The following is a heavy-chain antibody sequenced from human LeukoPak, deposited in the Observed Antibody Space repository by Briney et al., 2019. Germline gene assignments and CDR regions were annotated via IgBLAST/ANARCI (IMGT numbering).Heavy chain of an antibody. CDR1: GYIYTGYW. CDR3: ARLRGYSGYDGMDV. D-gene: IGHD5-12*01. Sequence: GGSLKISCKGSGYIYTGYWIGWVRQMPGKGLEWMGIIYPGDSDTRYSPSFQGQVTISADKSISTAYLQWSSLKASDTAIYYCARLRGYSGYDGMDVWGQGTTVTVSS. CDR2: IYPGDSDT. V-gene: IGHV5-51*01. J-gene: IGHJ6*02.